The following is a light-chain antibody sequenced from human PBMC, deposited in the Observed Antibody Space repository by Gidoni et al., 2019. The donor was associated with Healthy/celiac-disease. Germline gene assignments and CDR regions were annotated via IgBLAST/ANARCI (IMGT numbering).Light chain of an antibody. V-gene: IGKV1-33*01. CDR3: QQYATLLLT. Sequence: DIQMTQSPSSLSASVGDRVTITCQASQDISNYLTWYQQKPGKAPKLLIYDASNLETGVPSSFSGSVSATDFTFAFSSLLPDDIATYYCQQYATLLLTFVGGTKVEIK. CDR1: QDISNY. J-gene: IGKJ4*01. CDR2: DAS.